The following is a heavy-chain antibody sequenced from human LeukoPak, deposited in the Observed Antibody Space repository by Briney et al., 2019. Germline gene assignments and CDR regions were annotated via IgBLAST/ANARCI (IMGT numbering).Heavy chain of an antibody. D-gene: IGHD3-9*01. J-gene: IGHJ4*02. V-gene: IGHV4-34*01. CDR1: GGSFSGYY. Sequence: SGTLSLTCAVYGGSFSGYYWSWIRQPPGKGLEWIGEINHSGSTNYNPSLKSRVTISVDTSKNQFSLKLSYVPAADTAVDYFGRVLIWGILTGYHDYYVDYWGQGTLVTVSS. CDR2: INHSGST. CDR3: GRVLIWGILTGYHDYYVDY.